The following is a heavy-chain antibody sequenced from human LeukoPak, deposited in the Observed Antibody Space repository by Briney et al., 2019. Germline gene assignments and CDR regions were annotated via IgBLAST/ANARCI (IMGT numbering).Heavy chain of an antibody. D-gene: IGHD5-12*01. Sequence: SETLSLTCAVYGGSFSGYYWSWIRQPPGKGLEWIGEINHSGSTNYNPSLKSRVTISVDTSKNQFSLKLSSATAADTAVYYCARGGIVATIYFDYWGQGTLVTVSS. CDR2: INHSGST. V-gene: IGHV4-34*01. J-gene: IGHJ4*02. CDR1: GGSFSGYY. CDR3: ARGGIVATIYFDY.